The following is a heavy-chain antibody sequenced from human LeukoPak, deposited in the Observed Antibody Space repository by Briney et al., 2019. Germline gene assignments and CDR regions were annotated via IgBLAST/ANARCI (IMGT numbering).Heavy chain of an antibody. D-gene: IGHD6-19*01. CDR3: ARDGYSSGWYDPAYFDY. CDR1: GGSFSGYY. V-gene: IGHV4-34*01. Sequence: SETLSLTCAVYGGSFSGYYWSWIRQPPGKGLEWIVEINHSGSTNYNPSLKSRVTISVDTSKNQFSLKLSSVTAADTAVYYCARDGYSSGWYDPAYFDYWGQGTLVTVSS. J-gene: IGHJ4*02. CDR2: INHSGST.